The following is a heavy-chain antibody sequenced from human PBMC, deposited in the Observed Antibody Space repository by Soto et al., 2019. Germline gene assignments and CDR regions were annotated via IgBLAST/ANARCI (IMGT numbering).Heavy chain of an antibody. D-gene: IGHD4-4*01. CDR1: GDRFSNNY. Sequence: QVQLVQSGAEVKKPGASVRLSCKVSGDRFSNNYIHWVRQAPGQGLEWMGMINPSVASTSYEQRFQCRVTISRDTSRITVYMELSSLSSEDTAVYYCTRGRDYSENVPSDWGQWTLVTVSS. J-gene: IGHJ1*01. CDR3: TRGRDYSENVPSD. CDR2: INPSVAST. V-gene: IGHV1-46*03.